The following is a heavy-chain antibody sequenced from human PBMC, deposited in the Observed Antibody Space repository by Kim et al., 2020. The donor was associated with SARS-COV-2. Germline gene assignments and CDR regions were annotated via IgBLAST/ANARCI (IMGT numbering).Heavy chain of an antibody. V-gene: IGHV3-74*01. Sequence: GGSLRLSCAASGFTFSSYWMHWVRQAPGKGLVWVSRINSDGSSTSYADSVKGRFTISRDNAKNTLYLQMNSLRVEDTAVYYCARDGFIVVATDAFDIWGQGKMVTVSS. CDR2: INSDGSST. D-gene: IGHD2-21*01. J-gene: IGHJ3*02. CDR1: GFTFSSYW. CDR3: ARDGFIVVATDAFDI.